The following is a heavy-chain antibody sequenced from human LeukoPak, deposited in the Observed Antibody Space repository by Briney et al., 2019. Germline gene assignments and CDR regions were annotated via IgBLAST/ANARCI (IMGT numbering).Heavy chain of an antibody. CDR2: IIPSLGIA. D-gene: IGHD1-14*01. CDR1: GGTFSSYA. Sequence: ASVKVSRTASGGTFSSYAISWVRQAPGQGLEWMGRIIPSLGIANSTQKFQDRVKITADKSTSTAYLELNSLRSEDTAVYYCARAPAGMDVWGQGTTVTVSS. CDR3: ARAPAGMDV. V-gene: IGHV1-69*04. J-gene: IGHJ6*02.